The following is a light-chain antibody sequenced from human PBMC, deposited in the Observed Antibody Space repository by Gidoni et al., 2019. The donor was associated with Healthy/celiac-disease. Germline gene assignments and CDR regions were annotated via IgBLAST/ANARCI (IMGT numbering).Light chain of an antibody. CDR1: NSISSY. J-gene: IGKJ1*01. V-gene: IGKV1-39*01. CDR2: AAS. CDR3: QQSYSTLWT. Sequence: DIQMTQSPSSLSASVGDRVTITCRASNSISSYLNWYQQKPGKAPKLLSYAASSLQSGGPSRFSGSGSATDFTLTISSLPPEDFATYYCQQSYSTLWTFGQGTKVEIK.